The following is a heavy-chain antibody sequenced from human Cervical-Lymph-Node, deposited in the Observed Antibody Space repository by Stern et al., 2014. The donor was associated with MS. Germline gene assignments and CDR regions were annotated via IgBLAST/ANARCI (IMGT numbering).Heavy chain of an antibody. CDR3: ARGVMVAATYAFDI. V-gene: IGHV3-74*02. CDR1: GFTFSTYW. D-gene: IGHD2-15*01. Sequence: EVQLVESGGGLVQPGGSLRLSCATSGFTFSTYWMHWVRQAPGKGLVWVSRFHSDGSSTTYAYSVKVRFTISTDNAKNTLYLQMNSLRAEDTAVYYCARGVMVAATYAFDIWGQGTMVTVSS. CDR2: FHSDGSST. J-gene: IGHJ3*02.